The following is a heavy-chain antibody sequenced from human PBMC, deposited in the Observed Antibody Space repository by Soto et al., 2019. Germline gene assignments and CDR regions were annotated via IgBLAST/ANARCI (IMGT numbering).Heavy chain of an antibody. Sequence: GGSLRLSCAASGFTFSSYAMSWVRLAPGKGLEWVAAISDNGSSKYYADSVKGRFTISRDNSKNTLYLQMNSLRAEDTAVYYCARGLTSNYVYWGQGTLVTVSS. D-gene: IGHD4-4*01. V-gene: IGHV3-23*01. J-gene: IGHJ4*02. CDR1: GFTFSSYA. CDR2: ISDNGSSK. CDR3: ARGLTSNYVY.